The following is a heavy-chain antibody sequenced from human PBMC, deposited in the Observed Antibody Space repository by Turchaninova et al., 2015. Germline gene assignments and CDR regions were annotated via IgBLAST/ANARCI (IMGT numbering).Heavy chain of an antibody. D-gene: IGHD2-8*02. V-gene: IGHV1-3*01. Sequence: TFTKHFIYWMRQAPGQGLELIGRIDVGNDDTKYSEKFQGRVTISRDTSATTVYMELSSLRSEDTAVYYCARVKNEEDIVLVVNEFDVWGQGTTVIVS. J-gene: IGHJ3*01. CDR3: ARVKNEEDIVLVVNEFDV. CDR1: TFTKHF. CDR2: IDVGNDDT.